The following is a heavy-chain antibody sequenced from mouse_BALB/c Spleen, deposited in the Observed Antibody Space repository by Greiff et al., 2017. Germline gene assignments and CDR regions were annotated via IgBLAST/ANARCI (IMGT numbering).Heavy chain of an antibody. CDR1: GFTFSSYT. CDR2: ISSGGSYT. J-gene: IGHJ3*01. Sequence: EVKLMESGGGLVKPGGSLKLSCAASGFTFSSYTMSWVRQTPEKRLEWVATISSGGSYTYYPDTVKGRFTISRDNAKNTLYLQMSSLKSEDTAMYYCARQSYDYWFAYWGQGTLVTVSA. V-gene: IGHV5-6-4*01. CDR3: ARQSYDYWFAY. D-gene: IGHD2-4*01.